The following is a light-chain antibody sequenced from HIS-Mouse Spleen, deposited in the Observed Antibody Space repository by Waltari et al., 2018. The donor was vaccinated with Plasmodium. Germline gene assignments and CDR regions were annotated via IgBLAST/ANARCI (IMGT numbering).Light chain of an antibody. Sequence: EIVLTQSPATLSLSPGERATLSCRASQSVSSYLAWYEQKPGQAPRLLMYDASNRATGIPARFSGSGSGTDFTLTISSLGPEDFAVYYCQQRSNWPRVLTFGGGTKVGIK. CDR2: DAS. CDR1: QSVSSY. J-gene: IGKJ4*01. V-gene: IGKV3-11*01. CDR3: QQRSNWPRVLT.